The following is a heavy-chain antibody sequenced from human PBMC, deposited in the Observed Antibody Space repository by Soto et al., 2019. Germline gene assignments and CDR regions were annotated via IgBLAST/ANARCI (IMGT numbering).Heavy chain of an antibody. D-gene: IGHD3-3*01. CDR3: ARDFTMTGMDV. CDR2: ISRSDSNI. Sequence: PVGSLRLSCAASGFSLSDYYMSWIRQAPGKGLEWVSYISRSDSNIYYADSVKGRFTVSTDNAKNSLYLQMNSLRAEDTAVYYCARDFTMTGMDVWGQGTAVTVSS. V-gene: IGHV3-11*01. J-gene: IGHJ6*02. CDR1: GFSLSDYY.